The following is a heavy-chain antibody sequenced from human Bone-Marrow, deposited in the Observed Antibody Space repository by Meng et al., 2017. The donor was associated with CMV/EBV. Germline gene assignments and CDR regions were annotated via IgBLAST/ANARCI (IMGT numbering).Heavy chain of an antibody. D-gene: IGHD4-23*01. Sequence: ASVKVSCKASGYTFTSYGISWVRQAPGQGLEWMGWISAYNGNTNYAQKLQGRVTMTTDTSTSTAYMEPRSLRSEDTAVYYCAREVSYGGNLFVSGQFDYWGQGTLVTVSS. CDR1: GYTFTSYG. CDR2: ISAYNGNT. J-gene: IGHJ4*02. V-gene: IGHV1-18*01. CDR3: AREVSYGGNLFVSGQFDY.